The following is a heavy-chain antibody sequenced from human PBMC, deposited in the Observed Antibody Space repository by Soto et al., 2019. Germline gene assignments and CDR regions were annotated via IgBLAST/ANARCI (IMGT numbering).Heavy chain of an antibody. CDR1: GFTFISYA. CDR2: ISHSSANT. V-gene: IGHV3-23*01. Sequence: XXSLSLSCAASGFTFISYAMRWVPQAPGKGLEWVSGISHSSANTYYADSVKGRFTISRDNSKNTLYLQMYSLRAEDTAVYFCAKDPVASAGTGWFDYWGQGTLVTVSS. D-gene: IGHD6-13*01. J-gene: IGHJ4*02. CDR3: AKDPVASAGTGWFDY.